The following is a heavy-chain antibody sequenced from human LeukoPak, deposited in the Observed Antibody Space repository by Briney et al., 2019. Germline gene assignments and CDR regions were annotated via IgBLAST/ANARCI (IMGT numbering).Heavy chain of an antibody. CDR2: ISAYNGNT. CDR3: ARDGLLLAAGYYYYGMDV. Sequence: ASVKVSCKTSGYTFTSYGISWVRQAPGQGLEWMGWISAYNGNTNYAQNLQGRVTMTTDTSTSTAYMELRSLRSDDTAVYYCARDGLLLAAGYYYYGMDVWGQGTTVTVSS. V-gene: IGHV1-18*01. J-gene: IGHJ6*02. CDR1: GYTFTSYG. D-gene: IGHD6-13*01.